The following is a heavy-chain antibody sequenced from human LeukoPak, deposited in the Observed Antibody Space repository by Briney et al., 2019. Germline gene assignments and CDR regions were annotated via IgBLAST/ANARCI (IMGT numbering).Heavy chain of an antibody. V-gene: IGHV3-30*18. CDR2: ISSDASNQ. Sequence: GGSLRLSCVASGFSFSTYGMHWVRQAPGKGLEWVAVISSDASNQYYTDSVKGRFAISRDNSRNTLYLQMNSLRYEDTAVYCCAKDGCSGGSCQADYWGQGTLVTVSS. D-gene: IGHD2-15*01. CDR3: AKDGCSGGSCQADY. J-gene: IGHJ4*02. CDR1: GFSFSTYG.